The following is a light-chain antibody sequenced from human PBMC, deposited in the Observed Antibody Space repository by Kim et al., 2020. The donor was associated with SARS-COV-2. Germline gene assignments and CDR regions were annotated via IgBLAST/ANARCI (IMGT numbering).Light chain of an antibody. CDR2: DVS. CDR1: SSDVGGYNY. J-gene: IGLJ3*02. Sequence: QSVTISCTGTSSDVGGYNYVSWYQQHPGKAPKLMIYDVSKRPSGVPDRFSGSKSGNTASLTISGLQAEDEADYYCCSYAGSYTHWVFGGGTKVTVL. V-gene: IGLV2-11*01. CDR3: CSYAGSYTHWV.